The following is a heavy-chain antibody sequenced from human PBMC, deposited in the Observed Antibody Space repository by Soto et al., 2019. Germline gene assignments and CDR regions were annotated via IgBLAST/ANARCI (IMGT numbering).Heavy chain of an antibody. CDR2: INHSGST. Sequence: ETLSLTCAVYGGSFSGYYWSWIRQPPGKGLEWIGEINHSGSTNYNPSLKSRVTISVDTSKNQFSLKLSSVTAADTAVYYCARGPLRYCSGGSCYSRVYYYYYGMDVWGQGTTVTVSS. V-gene: IGHV4-34*01. CDR1: GGSFSGYY. J-gene: IGHJ6*02. CDR3: ARGPLRYCSGGSCYSRVYYYYYGMDV. D-gene: IGHD2-15*01.